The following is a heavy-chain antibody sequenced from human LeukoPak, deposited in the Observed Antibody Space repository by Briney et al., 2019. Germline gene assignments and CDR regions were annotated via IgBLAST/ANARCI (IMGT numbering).Heavy chain of an antibody. CDR3: ARAVRHYDSSGYYWYFDY. CDR1: GGSFSSSNW. Sequence: SETLSLTCTVSGGSFSSSNWWSWVRQPPGKGLEWIGEIYPSGSTNYNPSLKSRVTISLDKSKNQFSLKLSSVTAADTALYYCARAVRHYDSSGYYWYFDYWGQGTLVTVSS. J-gene: IGHJ4*02. D-gene: IGHD3-22*01. CDR2: IYPSGST. V-gene: IGHV4-4*02.